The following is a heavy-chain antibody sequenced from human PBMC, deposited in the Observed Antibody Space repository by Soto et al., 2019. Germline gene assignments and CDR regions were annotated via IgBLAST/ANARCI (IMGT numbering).Heavy chain of an antibody. CDR2: IYYTGIT. D-gene: IGHD4-17*01. J-gene: IGHJ3*02. V-gene: IGHV4-59*12. CDR3: ARFMTTVTNLAFDI. Sequence: SETLSLTCTVSGASINNYHWTWIRQPPGKGLEWIAYIYYTGITNFNPSLKSRVTISVDTSKNQFSLKLSSVTAADTAVYYCARFMTTVTNLAFDIWGQGTMVTVSS. CDR1: GASINNYH.